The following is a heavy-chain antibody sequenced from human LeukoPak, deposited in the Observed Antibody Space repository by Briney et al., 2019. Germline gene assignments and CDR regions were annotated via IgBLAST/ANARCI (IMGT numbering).Heavy chain of an antibody. Sequence: GGSLRLSCAASGFTFSSYSMNWVRQAPGKGLEWVSHITTSGTAMFYADSVKGRFTISRDNAKNSLYLQINSLRDEDTAVYYCASSGSYRFDYWGQGTLVTVSS. V-gene: IGHV3-48*02. CDR2: ITTSGTAM. CDR3: ASSGSYRFDY. D-gene: IGHD1-26*01. J-gene: IGHJ4*02. CDR1: GFTFSSYS.